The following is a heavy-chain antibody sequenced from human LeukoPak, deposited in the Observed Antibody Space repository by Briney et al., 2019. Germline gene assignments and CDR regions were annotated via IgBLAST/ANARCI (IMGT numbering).Heavy chain of an antibody. CDR2: ISNDGTIQ. D-gene: IGHD3-10*01. J-gene: IGHJ4*02. CDR3: ARAMVRGAIPY. Sequence: GGSLRLSCAASGFTFRAYAMHWVRQAPGKGLKWLAVISNDGTIQYYADSVKGRFTISRDNSRNIMNLQTDSLRPEDTALYYCARAMVRGAIPYWGQGTLVTVSS. CDR1: GFTFRAYA. V-gene: IGHV3-30*04.